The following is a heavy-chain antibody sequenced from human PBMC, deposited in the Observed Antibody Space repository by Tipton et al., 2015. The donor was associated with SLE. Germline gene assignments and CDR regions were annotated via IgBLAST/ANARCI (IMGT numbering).Heavy chain of an antibody. V-gene: IGHV4-34*01. CDR3: ARGVRELEPKYYYFYYYMDV. CDR2: INNGGGT. CDR1: GGSFSGYY. D-gene: IGHD1-26*01. J-gene: IGHJ6*03. Sequence: TLSLTCAVYGGSFSGYYWSWIRQPPGKGLEWIGRINNGGGTDYNPSLESRVTISVDTSKNQFSLKLRSVTAADTAVYYCARGVRELEPKYYYFYYYMDVWGKGTTVTVSS.